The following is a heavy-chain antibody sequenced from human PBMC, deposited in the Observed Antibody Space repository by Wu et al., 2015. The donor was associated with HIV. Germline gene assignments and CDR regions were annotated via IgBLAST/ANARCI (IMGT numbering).Heavy chain of an antibody. CDR1: GYTFTSFN. J-gene: IGHJ1*01. CDR3: ARVGVLLTSANLLEYFQH. CDR2: MNPKSGSA. V-gene: IGHV1-8*02. D-gene: IGHD2/OR15-2a*01. Sequence: QVHLEQSGTVVQTPGTSVRVSCRVSGYTFTSFNINWIRHAPGRGLEWMGWMNPKSGSAAFGRVFQGRVSMTKNNSISTAYMELSGVTSDDTAIYYCARVGVLLTSANLLEYFQHWGQGTRVVVSS.